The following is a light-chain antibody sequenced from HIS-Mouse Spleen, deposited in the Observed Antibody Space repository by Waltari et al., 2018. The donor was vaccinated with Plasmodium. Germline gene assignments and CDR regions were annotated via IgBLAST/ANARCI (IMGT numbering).Light chain of an antibody. CDR3: QQYGSSPYT. Sequence: EIVLTQSPGTLSLSPGERATLSCRASQSVRSSYLAWYQQEPGQAPRLLIQGASRRAAGIPDRCSGSGSGTDFTLTISRLEPEDFAVYYCQQYGSSPYTFGQGTKLEIK. CDR2: GAS. J-gene: IGKJ2*01. V-gene: IGKV3-20*01. CDR1: QSVRSSY.